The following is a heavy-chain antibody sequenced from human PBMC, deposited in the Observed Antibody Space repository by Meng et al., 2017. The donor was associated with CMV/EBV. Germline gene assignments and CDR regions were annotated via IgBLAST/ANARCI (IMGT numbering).Heavy chain of an antibody. J-gene: IGHJ4*02. Sequence: GESLKISCAASGFTFSSYSMNWVREAPGKGLEWVSSISSSSSYIYYADSVKGRFTISRDNAKNSLYLQMNSLRAEDTAVYYCAKVSPLINSYYFDYWGQGTLVTVSS. CDR2: ISSSSSYI. D-gene: IGHD4-23*01. CDR3: AKVSPLINSYYFDY. CDR1: GFTFSSYS. V-gene: IGHV3-21*01.